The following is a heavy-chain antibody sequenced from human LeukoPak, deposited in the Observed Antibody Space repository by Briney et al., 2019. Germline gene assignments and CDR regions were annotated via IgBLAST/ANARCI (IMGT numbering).Heavy chain of an antibody. V-gene: IGHV1-18*01. J-gene: IGHJ4*02. CDR1: GYTFTSYG. CDR2: ISAYNGNT. Sequence: GASVKVSCKASGYTFTSYGISWVRQAPGQGLEWMGWISAYNGNTNYAQKLQGRVTMTTDTSTSTAYMELRSLRSDDTAVYYCARDPPLPGSSSSGEFGYWGQGTLVTVSS. D-gene: IGHD6-6*01. CDR3: ARDPPLPGSSSSGEFGY.